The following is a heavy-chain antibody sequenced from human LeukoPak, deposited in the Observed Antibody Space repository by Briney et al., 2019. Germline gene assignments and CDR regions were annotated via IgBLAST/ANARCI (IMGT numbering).Heavy chain of an antibody. D-gene: IGHD6-13*01. CDR3: TRAGVSIRRVKQQLAPDY. Sequence: GGSLRLSCTASGFTFGDYAMSWFRQAPGKGLEWVGFIRSKAYGGTTEYAASVKGRFTISRDDSKSIAYLQMNSLKTEDTAVYYCTRAGVSIRRVKQQLAPDYWGQGTLVTVSS. CDR2: IRSKAYGGTT. CDR1: GFTFGDYA. V-gene: IGHV3-49*03. J-gene: IGHJ4*02.